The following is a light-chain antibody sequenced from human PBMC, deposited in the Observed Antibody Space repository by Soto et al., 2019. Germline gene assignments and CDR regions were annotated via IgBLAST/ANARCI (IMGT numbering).Light chain of an antibody. Sequence: EIVLTQSPGTLSLSPGERATLSCRASQSFSSTYLAWYQQKPGQAHRLLVYGASSRATGIPDRFSGFGSGTDFNLNISRLEPEDCAVYFCQQYGSSPITFGQGTRMEIK. CDR1: QSFSSTY. V-gene: IGKV3-20*01. J-gene: IGKJ5*01. CDR3: QQYGSSPIT. CDR2: GAS.